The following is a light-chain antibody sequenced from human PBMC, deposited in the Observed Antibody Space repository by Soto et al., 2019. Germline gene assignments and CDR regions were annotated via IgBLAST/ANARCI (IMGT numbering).Light chain of an antibody. CDR1: QAVSTW. V-gene: IGKV1-12*01. CDR2: AAS. CDR3: QQSNSFPRT. Sequence: DIQMTQSPSFLSASVGERVTITCRASQAVSTWLAWYQQKPGDAPKLLIYAASTLQSGVPSRFSGSGSGTDFTLTIRSLQPEDFATYYCQQSNSFPRTCGGGTKGDIK. J-gene: IGKJ4*01.